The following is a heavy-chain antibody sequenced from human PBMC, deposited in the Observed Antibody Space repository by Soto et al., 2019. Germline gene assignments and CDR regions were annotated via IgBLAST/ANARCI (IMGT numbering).Heavy chain of an antibody. CDR3: AREDPSGWKYGFDY. CDR2: IIPILGIA. V-gene: IGHV1-69*04. Sequence: GASVKVSCKASGGTFSSYTISWVRQAPGQGLEWMGRIIPILGIANYAQKFQGRVTITADKSTSTAYMELSSPRSEDTAVYYCAREDPSGWKYGFDYWGQGTLVTVSS. J-gene: IGHJ4*02. D-gene: IGHD6-19*01. CDR1: GGTFSSYT.